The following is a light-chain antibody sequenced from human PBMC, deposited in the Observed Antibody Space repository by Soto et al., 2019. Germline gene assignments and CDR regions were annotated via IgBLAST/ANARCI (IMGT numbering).Light chain of an antibody. V-gene: IGLV2-14*01. CDR1: SSDVGGYNY. CDR2: DVS. Sequence: QSALTQPASVSGSPGQSITISCTGTSSDVGGYNYVSWYQQHPGKAPKLMIYDVSNRPSGVSNRFSGSKSGNTASLTISGLQAEDEADYYCSSYTSSIDNYVFGTGTKVTVL. CDR3: SSYTSSIDNYV. J-gene: IGLJ1*01.